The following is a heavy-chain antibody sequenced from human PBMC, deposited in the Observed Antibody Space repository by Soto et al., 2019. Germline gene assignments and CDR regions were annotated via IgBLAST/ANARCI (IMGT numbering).Heavy chain of an antibody. Sequence: TLSLTCTVSGGSISSGGYYWSWIRQHPGKGLEWIGYIYYSGSTYYNPSLKGRVTISVDTSKNQFSLRLGSVTAADTAVYYCARNGYCSGGSCYSVTYYFDYWGQGTLVTVSS. CDR3: ARNGYCSGGSCYSVTYYFDY. CDR1: GGSISSGGYY. J-gene: IGHJ4*02. V-gene: IGHV4-31*03. D-gene: IGHD2-15*01. CDR2: IYYSGST.